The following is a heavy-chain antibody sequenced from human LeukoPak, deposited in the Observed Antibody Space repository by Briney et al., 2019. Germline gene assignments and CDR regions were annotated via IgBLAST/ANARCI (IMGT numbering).Heavy chain of an antibody. D-gene: IGHD3-3*01. CDR1: GGSFSGYY. Sequence: PSETLSLTCAVYGGSFSGYYWSWIRQPPGKGLEWIGEINHSGSTNYNPSLKSRVTISVDTSKNQFSLKLSSVTAADTAVYYCARGRNGVEWFVRSEPYNWFDPWGQGTLVTVSS. J-gene: IGHJ5*02. V-gene: IGHV4-34*01. CDR3: ARGRNGVEWFVRSEPYNWFDP. CDR2: INHSGST.